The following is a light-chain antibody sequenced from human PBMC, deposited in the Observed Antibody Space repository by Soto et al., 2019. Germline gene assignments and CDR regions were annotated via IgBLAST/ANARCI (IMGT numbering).Light chain of an antibody. CDR2: AAS. J-gene: IGKJ1*01. Sequence: DIQMTQSPSSLPASVGDRVTITCRASQNINSYVNWYQQKPGKAPKLLIYAASSLQSGVPSRFSGSEAGTDFTLTISRLQPEDFATYYCQQTYSNPPWTFGQGTKVEVK. V-gene: IGKV1-39*01. CDR3: QQTYSNPPWT. CDR1: QNINSY.